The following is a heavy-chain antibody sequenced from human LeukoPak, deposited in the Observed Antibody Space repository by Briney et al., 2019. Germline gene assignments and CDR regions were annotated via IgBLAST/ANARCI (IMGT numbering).Heavy chain of an antibody. D-gene: IGHD6-19*01. CDR2: ISGSGGST. J-gene: IGHJ6*02. Sequence: GGSLRLSCAASGFTFSSYAMSWVRQAPGKGLEWVSAISGSGGSTYYADSVKGRFTISRDNSKNTLYLQMNSLRAEDTAVYCCAKDSLNRIAVAGISSYYYYGMDVWGQGTTVTVSS. CDR1: GFTFSSYA. V-gene: IGHV3-23*01. CDR3: AKDSLNRIAVAGISSYYYYGMDV.